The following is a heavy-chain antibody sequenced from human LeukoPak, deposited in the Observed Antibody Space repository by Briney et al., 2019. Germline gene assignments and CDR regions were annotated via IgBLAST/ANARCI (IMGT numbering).Heavy chain of an antibody. CDR3: AKDSSYSYIDY. CDR2: ISGGGGST. J-gene: IGHJ4*02. CDR1: GFTFSSYA. V-gene: IGHV3-23*01. Sequence: PGGSLRLSCAAAGFTFSSYAMSWVRQAPGKGREWVSAISGGGGSTYYADSVKGRFTISRDNSRNTLYLQMNSLRTEDTAVYYCAKDSSYSYIDYWGQGTLVTVSS. D-gene: IGHD5-18*01.